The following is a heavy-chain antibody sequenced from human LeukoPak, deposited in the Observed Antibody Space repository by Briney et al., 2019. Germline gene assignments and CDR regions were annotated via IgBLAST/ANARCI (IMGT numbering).Heavy chain of an antibody. CDR3: AKDSSGPGIAAAGTDD. CDR2: ISYDGSNK. Sequence: GGSLRLSCAASGFTFSSYAMHWVRQAPGKGLEWVAVISYDGSNKYYADSVKGRFTISRDNSKNTLYLQMNSLRAEDTAVYYCAKDSSGPGIAAAGTDDWGQGTLVTVSS. CDR1: GFTFSSYA. V-gene: IGHV3-30-3*01. J-gene: IGHJ4*02. D-gene: IGHD6-13*01.